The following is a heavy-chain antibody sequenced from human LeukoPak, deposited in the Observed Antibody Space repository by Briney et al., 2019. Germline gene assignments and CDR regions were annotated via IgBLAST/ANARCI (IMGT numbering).Heavy chain of an antibody. CDR2: INHSGRT. CDR3: ARLRAKRGLNGLPYYYGSGST. D-gene: IGHD3-10*01. CDR1: AGSCSGYY. V-gene: IGHV4-34*01. Sequence: SETLSLTCAVYAGSCSGYYWSWIRQPPGKGLEWIGEINHSGRTNYNPSLKSRVTISVDTSKNQFSLKLSSVTAADTAVYYCARLRAKRGLNGLPYYYGSGSTWGQGTLVTVSS. J-gene: IGHJ5*02.